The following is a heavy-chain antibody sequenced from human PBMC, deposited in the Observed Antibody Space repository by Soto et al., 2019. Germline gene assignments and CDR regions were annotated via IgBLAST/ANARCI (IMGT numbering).Heavy chain of an antibody. CDR1: GFTFSSYA. CDR3: AKDLELRYFDWLPAPFDY. D-gene: IGHD3-9*01. J-gene: IGHJ4*02. V-gene: IGHV3-23*01. Sequence: GGSLRLSCAASGFTFSSYAMSWVRQAPGKGLEWVSAISGSGGSTYYADSVKGRFTISRDNSKNTLYLQMNSLRAEDTAVYYCAKDLELRYFDWLPAPFDYWGQGTLVTVSS. CDR2: ISGSGGST.